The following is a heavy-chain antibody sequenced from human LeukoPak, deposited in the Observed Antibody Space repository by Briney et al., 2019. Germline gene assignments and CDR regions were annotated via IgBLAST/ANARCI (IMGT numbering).Heavy chain of an antibody. CDR1: GYRFISNY. Sequence: GASVKVSCKASGYRFISNYIQWVRQAPGLGPEWMGWMHPGNGNTRYAEKSQGRVTMTRDTSINTAYMDLNSLRSDDTAVYYCAREGSYCVGGDCYSFDFWGQGTLITVSS. CDR2: MHPGNGNT. CDR3: AREGSYCVGGDCYSFDF. D-gene: IGHD2-21*02. J-gene: IGHJ4*02. V-gene: IGHV1-2*02.